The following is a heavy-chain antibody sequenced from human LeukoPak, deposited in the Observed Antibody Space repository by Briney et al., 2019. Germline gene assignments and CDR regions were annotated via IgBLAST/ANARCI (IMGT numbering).Heavy chain of an antibody. Sequence: SVKVSCKASGGTFSSYAISWVRQAPGQGLEWMGGIIPIFGTANYAQKFQGRVTITADESTSTAYMELSSLRSEDTAVYYCARSEVPAAAGYYYYYYYMDVWGKGTTVTISS. CDR3: ARSEVPAAAGYYYYYYYMDV. D-gene: IGHD6-13*01. J-gene: IGHJ6*03. V-gene: IGHV1-69*13. CDR2: IIPIFGTA. CDR1: GGTFSSYA.